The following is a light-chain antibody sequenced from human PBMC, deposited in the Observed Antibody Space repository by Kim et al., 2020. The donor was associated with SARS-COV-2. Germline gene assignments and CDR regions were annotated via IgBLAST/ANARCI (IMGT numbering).Light chain of an antibody. CDR1: GGHSSYG. J-gene: IGLJ3*02. V-gene: IGLV4-69*01. CDR2: LNSDGSH. CDR3: QTWGTGIWV. Sequence: SVKHTCILNGGHSSYGIAWHQQQPEKGPRFLMKLNSDGSHSKGDGIPDRFSGSSSGAERYLTISSLQSDDEADYYCQTWGTGIWVFGGGTQLTVL.